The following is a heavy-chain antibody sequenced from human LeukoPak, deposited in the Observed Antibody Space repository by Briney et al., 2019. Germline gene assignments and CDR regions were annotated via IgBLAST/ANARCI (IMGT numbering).Heavy chain of an antibody. D-gene: IGHD3-9*01. V-gene: IGHV4-59*08. J-gene: IGHJ4*02. Sequence: SETLSLTCTVSGGSISSYYWSWVRQPPGKGLEWIGFVYYTGSTNYSPSLKSRVTISVDTSKNQFSLKLRSVTAADTAVYYCARRTTYFGWLPSESPSCFDYWGQGTLVTVSS. CDR2: VYYTGST. CDR3: ARRTTYFGWLPSESPSCFDY. CDR1: GGSISSYY.